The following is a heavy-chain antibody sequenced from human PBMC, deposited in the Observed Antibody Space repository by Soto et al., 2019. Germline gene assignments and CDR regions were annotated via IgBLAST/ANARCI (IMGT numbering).Heavy chain of an antibody. CDR1: GFTFSSYS. CDR2: ISSSSSYI. V-gene: IGHV3-21*01. Sequence: GGSLRLSCAASGFTFSSYSMNWVRQAPGKGLEWVSSISSSSSYIYYADSVKGRFTISRDNAKNSLYLQMNSLRAEDTAVYYCARAGPQINYYYYYMDVWGKGTTVTVSS. J-gene: IGHJ6*03. CDR3: ARAGPQINYYYYYMDV.